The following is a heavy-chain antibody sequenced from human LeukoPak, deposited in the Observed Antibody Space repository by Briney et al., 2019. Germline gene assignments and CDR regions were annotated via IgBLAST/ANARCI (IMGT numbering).Heavy chain of an antibody. Sequence: SETLSLTCTVSGGSISSYYWSWIRQPPGKGLEWIGYIYYSGSTNYNPSLKSRVTISVDTSKNQFSLKLSSVTAADTAVYYCARVEYYDSSGMHHFDYWGQGTLVTVSS. CDR2: IYYSGST. CDR3: ARVEYYDSSGMHHFDY. J-gene: IGHJ4*02. CDR1: GGSISSYY. D-gene: IGHD3-22*01. V-gene: IGHV4-59*01.